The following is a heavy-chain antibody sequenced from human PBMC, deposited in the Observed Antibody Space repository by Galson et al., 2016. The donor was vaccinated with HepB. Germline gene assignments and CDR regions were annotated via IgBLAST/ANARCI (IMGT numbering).Heavy chain of an antibody. CDR1: GFTFSSYS. CDR2: LSRSSSYI. D-gene: IGHD3-10*01. Sequence: SLRLSCAASGFTFSSYSINWVRPAPGKGLEWVSSLSRSSSYIYYADSVKGRLTISRDNAKHSVYLQMNSLRAEDTAVYYCARVIGWFAESSGGAFDIWGQGKMVTVSS. CDR3: ARVIGWFAESSGGAFDI. V-gene: IGHV3-21*01. J-gene: IGHJ3*02.